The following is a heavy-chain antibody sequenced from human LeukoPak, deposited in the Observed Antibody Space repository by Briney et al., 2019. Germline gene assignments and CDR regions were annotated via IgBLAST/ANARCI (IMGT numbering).Heavy chain of an antibody. J-gene: IGHJ4*02. CDR1: GFTFSSYG. Sequence: GGSLRLSCAASGFTFSSYGMHWVRQAPGKGLEWVAVISYDGSNKYYADSVKGRFTISRDNSKNTLYLQMNSLRAEDTAVYYCAKDTDYWGQGTLVTVSS. V-gene: IGHV3-30*18. CDR3: AKDTDY. CDR2: ISYDGSNK.